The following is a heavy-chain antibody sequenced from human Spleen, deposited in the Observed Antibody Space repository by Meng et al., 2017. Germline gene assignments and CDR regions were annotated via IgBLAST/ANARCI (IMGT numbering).Heavy chain of an antibody. D-gene: IGHD5-12*01. CDR3: ARLDIVPTGRDY. J-gene: IGHJ4*02. CDR2: INPNSGVT. CDR1: GYTFTDYY. Sequence: VQVVQSGAEVKKPGASVKVSCKSSGYTFTDYYSHWVRQAPGQGLEWMGRINPNSGVTNYAQKFQGRVTVTRDTSISTAYMELSSLRSDDTAIYYCARLDIVPTGRDYWGQGTLVTVSS. V-gene: IGHV1-2*06.